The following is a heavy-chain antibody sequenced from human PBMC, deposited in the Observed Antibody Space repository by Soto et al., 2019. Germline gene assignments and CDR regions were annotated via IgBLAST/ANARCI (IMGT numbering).Heavy chain of an antibody. CDR2: ISSSSTTK. V-gene: IGHV3-48*01. CDR3: VKEWRGYSYGLNWFDP. D-gene: IGHD5-18*01. Sequence: GGSLRLSCAASGFTFNSYSMNWVRQAPGKGLEWVSYISSSSTTKYYTDSVKGRFTISRDNAKNSLYLQMSSLRAEDTAVYYCVKEWRGYSYGLNWFDPWGQGTLVPVSS. CDR1: GFTFNSYS. J-gene: IGHJ5*02.